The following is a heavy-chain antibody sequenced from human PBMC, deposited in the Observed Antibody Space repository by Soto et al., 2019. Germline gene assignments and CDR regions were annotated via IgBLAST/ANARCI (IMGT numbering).Heavy chain of an antibody. J-gene: IGHJ5*02. D-gene: IGHD3-16*01. V-gene: IGHV4-59*01. CDR3: ARDSRLGFPDH. CDR2: IYYNGST. Sequence: QVQLQESGPGLVKPSETLSLTCTVSGGSIDSYYWSWIRQPPGKGLEWIGYIYYNGSTKYNPSLKSRVTITVDTAKNQSSLNLNSVTAAHTAMYYCARDSRLGFPDHWGQGTLVTVSS. CDR1: GGSIDSYY.